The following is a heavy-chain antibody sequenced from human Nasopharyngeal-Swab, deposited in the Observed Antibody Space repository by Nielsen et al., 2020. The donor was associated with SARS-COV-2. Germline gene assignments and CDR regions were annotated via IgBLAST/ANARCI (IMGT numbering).Heavy chain of an antibody. CDR3: AKGGSAEWLAFSYYGMDV. CDR1: GFTFSSNA. D-gene: IGHD6-19*01. Sequence: GESLKISCAASGFTFSSNAMSWVRQAPGKGLEWVSAISGSGGSTYYADSVKGRFTISRDNSKNTLYLQMNSLRAEDTAVYYCAKGGSAEWLAFSYYGMDVWGQGTTVTVSS. CDR2: ISGSGGST. V-gene: IGHV3-23*01. J-gene: IGHJ6*02.